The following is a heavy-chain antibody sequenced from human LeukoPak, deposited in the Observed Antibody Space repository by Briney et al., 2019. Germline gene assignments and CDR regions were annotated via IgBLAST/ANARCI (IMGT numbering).Heavy chain of an antibody. D-gene: IGHD3-22*01. CDR3: ARKTPDYYDSSGYYFYFDY. CDR1: GFTVSSNY. J-gene: IGHJ4*02. Sequence: GGSLRLSCAASGFTVSSNYMSWVRQAPGKGLEWVSVIYSGGSTYYADSVKGRFTISRDNSKNTLYLQMNSLRAEDTAVYYCARKTPDYYDSSGYYFYFDYWGQGTLVTVSS. CDR2: IYSGGST. V-gene: IGHV3-66*01.